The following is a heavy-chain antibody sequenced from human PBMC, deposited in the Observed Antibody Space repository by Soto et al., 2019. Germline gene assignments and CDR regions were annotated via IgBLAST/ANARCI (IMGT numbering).Heavy chain of an antibody. V-gene: IGHV3-74*01. CDR2: INSDGSSI. Sequence: GGSLRLSCAASGFTFGSYWMHWVRQAPGKGLVWVSRINSDGSSISYADSVKGRFTISRDNAKNTLYLQMNSLRAEDTALYYCARSKATFGKNWFDPWGQGTLVTVSS. D-gene: IGHD3-16*01. CDR3: ARSKATFGKNWFDP. CDR1: GFTFGSYW. J-gene: IGHJ5*02.